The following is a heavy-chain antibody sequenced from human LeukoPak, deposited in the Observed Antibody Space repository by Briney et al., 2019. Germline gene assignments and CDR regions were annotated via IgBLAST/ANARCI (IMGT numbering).Heavy chain of an antibody. CDR3: ARDGKYDSSGYSLALDT. CDR1: SYSFINFG. CDR2: ISPYNGDT. Sequence: ASVKVSCKTSSYSFINFGITWVRQAPGQGLEWMGWISPYNGDTKYAQNVQGRVTMTTDTSMSTAYMELRSLTSDDTAVYYCARDGKYDSSGYSLALDTWGQGTMVTISS. V-gene: IGHV1-18*01. D-gene: IGHD3-22*01. J-gene: IGHJ3*02.